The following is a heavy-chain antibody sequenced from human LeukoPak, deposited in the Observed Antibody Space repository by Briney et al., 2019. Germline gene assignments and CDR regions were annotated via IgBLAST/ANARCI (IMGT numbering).Heavy chain of an antibody. V-gene: IGHV1-8*01. CDR3: ARQGYYYDSSGYRLQNFDY. Sequence: GSSVTVSCKASGYTFTSYDINWVRQATGQGLEWMGWMNPNSGNTGYAQKFPGRVTLTRNTSISTAYMDLSSLTSEDTAVYYCARQGYYYDSSGYRLQNFDYGGQGTLVTVSS. J-gene: IGHJ4*02. D-gene: IGHD3-22*01. CDR1: GYTFTSYD. CDR2: MNPNSGNT.